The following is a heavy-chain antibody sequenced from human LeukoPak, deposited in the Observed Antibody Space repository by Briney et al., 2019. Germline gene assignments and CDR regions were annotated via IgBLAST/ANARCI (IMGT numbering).Heavy chain of an antibody. Sequence: GGSLRLSCAASGFTFSSYAMSWVRQAPGKGLEWVSAIGGSGYSTYYADSVKGRFTISRDNSKNTLYLQMNSLRAEDTAIYYCAKDRYCSSTTCDFDYWGQGTLVTVSS. J-gene: IGHJ4*02. D-gene: IGHD2-2*01. V-gene: IGHV3-23*01. CDR1: GFTFSSYA. CDR2: IGGSGYST. CDR3: AKDRYCSSTTCDFDY.